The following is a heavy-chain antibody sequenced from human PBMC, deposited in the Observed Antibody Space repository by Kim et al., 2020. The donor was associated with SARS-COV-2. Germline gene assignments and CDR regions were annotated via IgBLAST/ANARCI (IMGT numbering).Heavy chain of an antibody. CDR3: ARGDLRYFDWLLRSDAFDI. V-gene: IGHV7-4-1*02. D-gene: IGHD3-9*01. CDR1: GYTFSSYA. CDR2: INTNTGNP. J-gene: IGHJ3*02. Sequence: ASVKVSCKASGYTFSSYAMNWVRQAPGQGLEWMGWINTNTGNPTYAQGFIGRFMFSLDTSVSTAYLQISSLKVEDTAVYYCARGDLRYFDWLLRSDAFDIWGQGTMVTVSS.